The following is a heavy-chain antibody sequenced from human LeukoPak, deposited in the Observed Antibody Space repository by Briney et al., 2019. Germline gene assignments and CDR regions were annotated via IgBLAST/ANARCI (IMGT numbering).Heavy chain of an antibody. V-gene: IGHV3-7*03. CDR3: ARPFRH. CDR2: IKRDGSEK. Sequence: GGSLRLSCAASGFTFSNDWMTWVRQAPGKGLEWVANIKRDGSEKYYVDSVKGRFTIARDNAKNSVYLQINNLRAEDTAVYYFARPFRHWGQGTLVTVSS. J-gene: IGHJ4*02. CDR1: GFTFSNDW.